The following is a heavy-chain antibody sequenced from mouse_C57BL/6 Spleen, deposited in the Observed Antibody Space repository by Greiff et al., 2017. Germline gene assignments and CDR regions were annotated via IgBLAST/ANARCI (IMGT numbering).Heavy chain of an antibody. J-gene: IGHJ2*01. CDR2: ISSGSSTI. Sequence: EVKLVESGGGLVKPGGSLTLSCAASGFTFSDYGMHWVRQASEKGLEWVAYISSGSSTINYADSVKGRFTISRDNAKNTLYLQMTSLRSEDTAMYYCARTYYSSSHSDDWGKGTTLTVSS. CDR1: GFTFSDYG. D-gene: IGHD2-5*01. V-gene: IGHV5-17*01. CDR3: ARTYYSSSHSDD.